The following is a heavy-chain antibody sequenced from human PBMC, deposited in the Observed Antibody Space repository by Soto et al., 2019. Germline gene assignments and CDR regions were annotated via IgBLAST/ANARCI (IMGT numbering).Heavy chain of an antibody. J-gene: IGHJ4*02. D-gene: IGHD5-12*01. CDR2: INSDGSST. CDR3: ARGPFRYSGYDNYIDY. V-gene: IGHV3-74*01. CDR1: GFTFSSYW. Sequence: PGGSLRLSCAASGFTFSSYWMHWVRQAPGKGLVWVSRINSDGSSTSYADSVKGRFTISRDNAKNTLYLQMNSLRAEDTAVYYCARGPFRYSGYDNYIDYWGQGTLVTVSS.